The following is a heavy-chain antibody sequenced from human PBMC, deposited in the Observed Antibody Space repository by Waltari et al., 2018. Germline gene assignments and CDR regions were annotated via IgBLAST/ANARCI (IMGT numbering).Heavy chain of an antibody. CDR2: ISGSGGST. CDR1: GFTFSSYA. V-gene: IGHV3-23*01. J-gene: IGHJ4*02. D-gene: IGHD6-19*01. CDR3: AKGGYSSGWSLDY. Sequence: EVQLLESGGGLVQPGGSLRLSCAASGFTFSSYAMSWARQAPGKGLEWVSAISGSGGSTYYADSVKGRFTISRDNSKNTLYLQMNSLRAEDTAVYYCAKGGYSSGWSLDYWGQGTLVTVSS.